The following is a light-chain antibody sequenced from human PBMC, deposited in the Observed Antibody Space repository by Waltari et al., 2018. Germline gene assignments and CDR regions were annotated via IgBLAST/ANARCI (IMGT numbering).Light chain of an antibody. CDR1: QDISNC. CDR3: QRYDNLPIFA. CDR2: DAS. J-gene: IGKJ3*01. V-gene: IGKV1-33*01. Sequence: DIQMTQSPPSLSAFVGDRVIMTCQASQDISNCLNWYQQKPGKAPKLLIRDASNLETGVPTRFSGSQSRTDFTLTISSLQPEDVGTYYCQRYDNLPIFAFGPGTKVEIK.